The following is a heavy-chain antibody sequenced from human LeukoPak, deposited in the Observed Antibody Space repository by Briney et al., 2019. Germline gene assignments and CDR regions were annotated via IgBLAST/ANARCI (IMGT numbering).Heavy chain of an antibody. CDR3: ARAPPGYSYGYGYYFDY. J-gene: IGHJ4*02. D-gene: IGHD5-18*01. CDR2: IYHSGST. Sequence: SSETLSLTCTVSGYSISSGYYWGWIRQPPGKGLEWIGSIYHSGSTYYNPSLKSRVTISVDRSKNQFSLKLSSVTAADTAVYYCARAPPGYSYGYGYYFDYWGQGTLVTVSS. V-gene: IGHV4-38-2*02. CDR1: GYSISSGYY.